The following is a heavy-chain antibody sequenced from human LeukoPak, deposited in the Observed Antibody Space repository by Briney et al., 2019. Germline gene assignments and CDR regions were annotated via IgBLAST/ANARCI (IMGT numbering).Heavy chain of an antibody. V-gene: IGHV3-21*01. CDR2: ISSSSSYI. J-gene: IGHJ3*02. CDR1: GFTFSSYS. Sequence: PGGSLRLSCAASGFTFSSYSMNWVRQAPGKGLEWVSSISSSSSYIYYADSVKGRFTISRDNAKNSLYLQMNSLRAEDTAVYYCARAPYSSSWADAFDIWGQGTMVTVSS. D-gene: IGHD6-13*01. CDR3: ARAPYSSSWADAFDI.